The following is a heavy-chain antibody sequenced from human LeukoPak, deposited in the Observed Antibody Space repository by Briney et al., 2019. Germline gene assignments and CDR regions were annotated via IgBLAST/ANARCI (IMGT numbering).Heavy chain of an antibody. J-gene: IGHJ4*02. D-gene: IGHD3-22*01. V-gene: IGHV3-30*02. CDR1: GFTFSSYG. Sequence: SGGSLRLSCAASGFTFSSYGMQWVRQAPGKGLEWVAFIRDDGSNKYYADSVKGRFTVSRDNSKNTLYLQMNSLRAEDTAVYYCAKDRWGGYSDSSSPFDYWGQGTLVTVSS. CDR2: IRDDGSNK. CDR3: AKDRWGGYSDSSSPFDY.